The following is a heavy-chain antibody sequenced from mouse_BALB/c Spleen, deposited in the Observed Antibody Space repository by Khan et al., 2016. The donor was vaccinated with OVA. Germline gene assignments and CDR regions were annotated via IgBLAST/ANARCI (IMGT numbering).Heavy chain of an antibody. D-gene: IGHD1-1*01. CDR3: ARSGTTIVAYWYFDV. Sequence: VQLQQSGPDLVKPSQSLSLTCTVTGYSITGGYSWHWIRQFPENKLEWMGYIHYSGNTNYNPSLKSRISITRDTSKNQFFLQLNSVTTEDTATYYCARSGTTIVAYWYFDVWGAGTTVTVSS. J-gene: IGHJ1*01. CDR2: IHYSGNT. V-gene: IGHV3-1*02. CDR1: GYSITGGYS.